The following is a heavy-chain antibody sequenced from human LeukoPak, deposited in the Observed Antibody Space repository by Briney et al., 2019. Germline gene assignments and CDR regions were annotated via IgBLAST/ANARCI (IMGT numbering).Heavy chain of an antibody. CDR2: ISSDGSST. CDR1: GFTFRNHW. Sequence: GGSLRLSCAASGFTFRNHWMHWVRQTPGKGLVWVSRISSDGSSTTYADSVKGRFTISRDNAKNTLYLQMNNLRAEDTAMYYCARDQRVTGRPDIDYWGEGTLVIVSS. J-gene: IGHJ4*02. V-gene: IGHV3-74*03. D-gene: IGHD6-6*01. CDR3: ARDQRVTGRPDIDY.